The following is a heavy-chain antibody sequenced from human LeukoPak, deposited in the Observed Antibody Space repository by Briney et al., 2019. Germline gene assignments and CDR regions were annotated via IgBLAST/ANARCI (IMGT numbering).Heavy chain of an antibody. J-gene: IGHJ4*02. CDR1: GGSISSSSYY. Sequence: PSETPSLTCTVSGGSISSSSYYWGWIRQPPGKGLEWIGSIYYSGSTYYNPSLKSRVTISVDTSKNQFSLKLSSVTAADTAVYYCARQVGPGYGSGSYFYFDYWGQGTLVTVSS. CDR2: IYYSGST. CDR3: ARQVGPGYGSGSYFYFDY. V-gene: IGHV4-39*01. D-gene: IGHD3-10*01.